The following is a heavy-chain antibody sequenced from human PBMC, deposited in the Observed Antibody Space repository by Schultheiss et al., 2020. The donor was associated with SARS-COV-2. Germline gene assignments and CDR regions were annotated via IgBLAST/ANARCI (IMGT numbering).Heavy chain of an antibody. CDR1: GGTFSSYA. CDR2: ISAYNGNT. CDR3: ARGVAARQGWFDP. D-gene: IGHD6-6*01. Sequence: ASVKVSCKASGGTFSSYAISWVRQAPGQGLEWMGWISAYNGNTNYAQKLQGRVTMTTDTSTSTVYMELSSLRSEDTAVYYCARGVAARQGWFDPWGQGTLVTVSS. J-gene: IGHJ5*02. V-gene: IGHV1-18*01.